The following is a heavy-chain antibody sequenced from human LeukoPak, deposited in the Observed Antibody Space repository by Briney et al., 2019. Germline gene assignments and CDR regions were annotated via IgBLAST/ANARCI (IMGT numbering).Heavy chain of an antibody. CDR1: GDSVSSNSAA. CDR3: AKDPDSSGYYLGHFQH. CDR2: TYYRSKWYN. V-gene: IGHV6-1*01. Sequence: SQTLSLTCAISGDSVSSNSAAWNWIRQSPSRGLEWLGRTYYRSKWYNDYAVSVKSRITINPDTSKNQFSLQLNSVTPEDTAVYYCAKDPDSSGYYLGHFQHWGQGTLVTVSS. D-gene: IGHD3-22*01. J-gene: IGHJ1*01.